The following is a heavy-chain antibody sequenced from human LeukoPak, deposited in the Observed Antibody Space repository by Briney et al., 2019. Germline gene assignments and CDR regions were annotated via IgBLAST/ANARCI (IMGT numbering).Heavy chain of an antibody. V-gene: IGHV5-51*01. J-gene: IGHJ3*02. Sequence: GESLKISCKGSGYSFTSYWIAWVRQMPGKGLEWMGIIYPGDSEIKYSPSFQGQVTISADRSISTAYLQWSSLKASDTAIYYCAKRRMTTVTTETAFDIWGQGTMVTVSS. D-gene: IGHD4-17*01. CDR3: AKRRMTTVTTETAFDI. CDR1: GYSFTSYW. CDR2: IYPGDSEI.